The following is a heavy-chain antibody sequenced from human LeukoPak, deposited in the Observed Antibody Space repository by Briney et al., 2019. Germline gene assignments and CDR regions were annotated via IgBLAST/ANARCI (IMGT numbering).Heavy chain of an antibody. V-gene: IGHV3-33*01. J-gene: IGHJ6*02. D-gene: IGHD3-10*01. CDR2: IWYDGSPK. CDR1: GFTFSNYA. CDR3: ARVGSYGMDV. Sequence: GGSLRLSCAASGFTFSNYAMHWVRQAPGKGLEWVAVIWYDGSPKYYPDSVKGRFTISRDNSKSTLYLQMNSLRAEDMAVYYCARVGSYGMDVWGQGTTVTVSS.